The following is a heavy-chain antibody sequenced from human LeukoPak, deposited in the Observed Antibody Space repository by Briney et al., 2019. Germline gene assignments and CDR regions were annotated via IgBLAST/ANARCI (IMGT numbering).Heavy chain of an antibody. CDR2: VDRDGSET. CDR3: ARNNGMDV. J-gene: IGHJ6*02. CDR1: GFTLSNHW. V-gene: IGHV3-7*03. Sequence: GGSLRLSCAASGFTLSNHWMTWVRQVPGRGPEWVANVDRDGSETYYLDSVKGRFTISKDNAKNSLYLQMNSLRAEDTALYHCARNNGMDVWGQGTTVIVSS.